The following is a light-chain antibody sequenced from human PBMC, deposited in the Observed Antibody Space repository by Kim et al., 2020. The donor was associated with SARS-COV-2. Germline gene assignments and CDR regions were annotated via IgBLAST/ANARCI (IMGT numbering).Light chain of an antibody. CDR3: AAWDDSLSSWV. J-gene: IGLJ3*02. Sequence: QSVLTQPPSASGTPGHRVTIPCSGSSSNIGSNYVYWYQQLPGTAPKLLIYRNNQRPSGVPDRFSGSKSGTSASLAISGLRSEDEADYYCAAWDDSLSSWVFDGGTKLTV. V-gene: IGLV1-47*01. CDR2: RNN. CDR1: SSNIGSNY.